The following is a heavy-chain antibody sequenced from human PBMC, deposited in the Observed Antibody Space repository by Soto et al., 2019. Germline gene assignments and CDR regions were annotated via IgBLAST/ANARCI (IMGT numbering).Heavy chain of an antibody. D-gene: IGHD4-17*01. Sequence: ASVKVSCKASGYTFSKYHIGWVRQAPGQGLDLIGWISPYNGDTTYAKKLQGRLTMTTDTSTSTAFMDLRSLTSDDSAVYYCARVPWPYTVTFPFDSWGQGTLVTVSS. CDR2: ISPYNGDT. J-gene: IGHJ4*02. CDR3: ARVPWPYTVTFPFDS. V-gene: IGHV1-18*01. CDR1: GYTFSKYH.